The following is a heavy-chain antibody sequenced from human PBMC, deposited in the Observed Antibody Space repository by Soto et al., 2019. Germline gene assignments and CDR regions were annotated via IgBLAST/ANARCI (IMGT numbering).Heavy chain of an antibody. CDR2: INPYSGNT. CDR1: GYTFTSHD. D-gene: IGHD6-6*01. J-gene: IGHJ6*02. V-gene: IGHV1-8*01. Sequence: ASVKVTCKASGYTFTSHDIHWLRQASGQGLEWMGSINPYSGNTAFAPKFQDRITMTRDTSITTAYMELNNLSSGDTAVYFCSSLSSLDVWGQGTTVTVSS. CDR3: SSLSSLDV.